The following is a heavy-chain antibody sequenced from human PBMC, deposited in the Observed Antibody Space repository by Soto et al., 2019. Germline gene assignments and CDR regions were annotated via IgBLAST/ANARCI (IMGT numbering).Heavy chain of an antibody. J-gene: IGHJ4*02. D-gene: IGHD2-15*01. CDR3: ARGGSSSLDF. CDR1: GYTFTGYY. CDR2: INPNSGGT. V-gene: IGHV1-2*02. Sequence: VQLVQAGAEVKKLGASVKVSCKAAGYTFTGYYMHWVRQAPGQGPDGMGWINPNSGGTTYAQKFQGRVTVTRDTSISTAYMELSSLRSDDTDVYYCARGGSSSLDFGGQGTLVTVS.